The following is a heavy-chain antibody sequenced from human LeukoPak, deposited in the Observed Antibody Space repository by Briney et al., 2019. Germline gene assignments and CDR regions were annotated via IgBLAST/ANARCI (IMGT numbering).Heavy chain of an antibody. CDR3: AKVLSGSQDY. V-gene: IGHV3-74*01. Sequence: GGSLRLSCVASGFTFSSYWMHWVRQAPGKGLVWVSRINSDGSSTSYADSVKGRFTISRDNSKNTVYLQMNSLRAEDTAVYYCAKVLSGSQDYWGQGTLVTVFS. CDR1: GFTFSSYW. D-gene: IGHD1-26*01. CDR2: INSDGSST. J-gene: IGHJ4*02.